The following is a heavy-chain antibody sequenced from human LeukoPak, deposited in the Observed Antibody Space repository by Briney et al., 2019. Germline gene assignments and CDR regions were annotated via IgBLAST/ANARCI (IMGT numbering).Heavy chain of an antibody. D-gene: IGHD2-2*01. V-gene: IGHV3-21*01. CDR2: ISSSSSYI. Sequence: GSLRLSCAASGFTFSSYSMNWVRQAPGKGLEWVSSISSSSSYIYYADSVKGRFTISRDNAKNSLYQQMNSLRAEDTAVYYCARDVRDIVVVPAAQTDYWGQGTLVTVSS. J-gene: IGHJ4*02. CDR3: ARDVRDIVVVPAAQTDY. CDR1: GFTFSSYS.